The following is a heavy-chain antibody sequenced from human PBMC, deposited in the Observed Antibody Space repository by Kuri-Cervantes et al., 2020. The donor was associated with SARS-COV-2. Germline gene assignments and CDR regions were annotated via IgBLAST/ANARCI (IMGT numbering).Heavy chain of an antibody. CDR2: INHSGST. CDR1: GGSFSGYY. V-gene: IGHV4-34*01. Sequence: SQTLSLTCAVYGGSFSGYYWSWIRQPPGKGLEWIGEINHSGSTNYNPSLKSRVTMSVDTSKTQFSLKLNTLRAEDTAVYYCARNRVDASLASSWAQVRTSNAMGVWGQGTTVTVSS. D-gene: IGHD5-12*01. J-gene: IGHJ6*02. CDR3: ARNRVDASLASSWAQVRTSNAMGV.